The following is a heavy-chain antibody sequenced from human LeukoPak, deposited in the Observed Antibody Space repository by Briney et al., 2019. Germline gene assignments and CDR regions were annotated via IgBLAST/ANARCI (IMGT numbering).Heavy chain of an antibody. CDR3: ARDYEYLGGMDV. D-gene: IGHD3-16*01. V-gene: IGHV3-33*01. J-gene: IGHJ6*02. Sequence: PGGSLRLSCAASGFTFSSYGMHWVRQAPGKGLEWVAVIWYDGSNKYYADSVKGRFTISRDNSKNTLYLQMNGLRAEDTAVYYCARDYEYLGGMDVWGQGTTVTVSS. CDR1: GFTFSSYG. CDR2: IWYDGSNK.